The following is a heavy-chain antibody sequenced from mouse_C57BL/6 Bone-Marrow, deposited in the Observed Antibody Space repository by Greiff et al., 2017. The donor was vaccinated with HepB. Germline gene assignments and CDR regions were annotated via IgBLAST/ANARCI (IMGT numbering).Heavy chain of an antibody. Sequence: EVKLVESGGDLVKPGGSLKLSCAASGFTFSSYGMSWVRQTPDKRLEWVATISSGGSYTYYPDSVKGRCTISRDNAKNTLYLQMSRLKSEDTAMYYCARHRITTVWYVDVWGTGTTVTVTS. D-gene: IGHD1-1*01. CDR1: GFTFSSYG. CDR2: ISSGGSYT. J-gene: IGHJ1*03. V-gene: IGHV5-6*02. CDR3: ARHRITTVWYVDV.